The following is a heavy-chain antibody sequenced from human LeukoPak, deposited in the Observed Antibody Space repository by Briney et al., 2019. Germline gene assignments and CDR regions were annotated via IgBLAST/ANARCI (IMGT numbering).Heavy chain of an antibody. J-gene: IGHJ4*02. CDR2: ISSSSYI. Sequence: GGSLRLSCAASGFTFSSYSMDWVRQAPGKGLEWVSSISSSSYIYYADSVKGRFTISRDNAKNSLYLQMNSLRAEDTAVYYCARERYSRADFDYWGQGTLVTVSS. V-gene: IGHV3-21*04. CDR3: ARERYSRADFDY. D-gene: IGHD1-1*01. CDR1: GFTFSSYS.